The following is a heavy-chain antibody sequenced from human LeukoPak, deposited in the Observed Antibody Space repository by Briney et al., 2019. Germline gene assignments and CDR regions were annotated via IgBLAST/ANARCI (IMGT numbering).Heavy chain of an antibody. CDR3: ARIWESNGYDPYFDY. D-gene: IGHD3-16*02. CDR1: GFTFSSYW. Sequence: PGGSLRLSCAASGFTFSSYWMHWLRHAPGKGLVWVSRINSDGSSTSYADSVTGRFTISRVNAKNTLYLQMNSLRAEDTAVYYCARIWESNGYDPYFDYWGRGTLVTVSS. J-gene: IGHJ4*02. CDR2: INSDGSST. V-gene: IGHV3-74*01.